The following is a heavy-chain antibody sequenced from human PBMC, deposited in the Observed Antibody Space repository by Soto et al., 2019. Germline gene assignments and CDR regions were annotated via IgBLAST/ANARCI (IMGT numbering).Heavy chain of an antibody. CDR1: GGSISNSY. CDR2: IYTSGST. Sequence: SETLSLTCTVSGGSISNSYCSWIRLPPEKGLEWIGYIYTSGSTNYNPSLESRVTISVDTSKNQFSLKLSSVTAADTAVYYCARGIVLVPAAMRGVFDYWGQGTLVTVSS. D-gene: IGHD2-2*01. V-gene: IGHV4-4*08. CDR3: ARGIVLVPAAMRGVFDY. J-gene: IGHJ4*02.